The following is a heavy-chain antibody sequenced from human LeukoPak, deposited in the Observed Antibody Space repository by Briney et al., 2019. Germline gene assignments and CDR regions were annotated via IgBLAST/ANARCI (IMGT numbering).Heavy chain of an antibody. CDR2: INSNGGSI. D-gene: IGHD3-22*01. CDR3: VKASMIVVVRDAFDM. CDR1: GFTFSSYG. J-gene: IGHJ3*02. Sequence: GGSLRLSCSASGFTFSSYGMHWVRQAPGKGLEYVSAINSNGGSIYYADSVKGRFTISRDNSKNTLYLQMSSLRAEDTAVYYCVKASMIVVVRDAFDMWGQGTMVTVSS. V-gene: IGHV3-64D*09.